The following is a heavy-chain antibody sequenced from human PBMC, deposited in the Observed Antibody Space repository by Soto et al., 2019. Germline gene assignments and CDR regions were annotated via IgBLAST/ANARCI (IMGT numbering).Heavy chain of an antibody. CDR3: ARRVGMYSYGMDV. CDR2: IYPGDSDT. D-gene: IGHD1-20*01. CDR1: GYIFTSYW. Sequence: PVESLKIACKGSGYIFTSYWICCFLQMPGKGLEWMGIIYPGDSDTRYSPSFQGQVTISADKSISTAYLQWSSLKASDTAMYYCARRVGMYSYGMDVWGQGTTVTVSS. V-gene: IGHV5-51*01. J-gene: IGHJ6*02.